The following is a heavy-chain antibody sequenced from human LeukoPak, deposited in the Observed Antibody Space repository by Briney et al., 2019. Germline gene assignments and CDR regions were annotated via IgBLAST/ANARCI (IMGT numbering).Heavy chain of an antibody. D-gene: IGHD3-22*01. CDR3: AKGRPQIG. J-gene: IGHJ3*01. Sequence: GGSLRLSCTASGFTFTDYYMSWIRQAPGTGLEWVSYITTSGSTTLYADSVKGRFTISRDNVQNSLYLQMNSLRAEDTAVYYCAKGRPQIGWGQGTMVTVSS. V-gene: IGHV3-11*01. CDR1: GFTFTDYY. CDR2: ITTSGSTT.